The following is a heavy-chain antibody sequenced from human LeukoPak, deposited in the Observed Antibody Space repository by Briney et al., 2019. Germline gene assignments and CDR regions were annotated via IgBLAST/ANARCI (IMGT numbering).Heavy chain of an antibody. D-gene: IGHD1-26*01. Sequence: GASVKVSCKASGYTFTGYYMHWGRQAPGQGLEGRGWINPNSGGTNYAQKFQGRVTMTRDTSFSTAYMELSRLRSDDTAVYYCARSIYYSGITGPTTFDYWGQGTLVTVSS. CDR2: INPNSGGT. CDR1: GYTFTGYY. CDR3: ARSIYYSGITGPTTFDY. J-gene: IGHJ4*02. V-gene: IGHV1-2*02.